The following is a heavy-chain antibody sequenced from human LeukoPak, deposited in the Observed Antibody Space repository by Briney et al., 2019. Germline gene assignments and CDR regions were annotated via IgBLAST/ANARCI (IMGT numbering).Heavy chain of an antibody. CDR1: GGSFSGYY. D-gene: IGHD5-18*01. V-gene: IGHV4-34*01. CDR3: ARQKGWIQLWFIAFDI. CDR2: INHSGST. J-gene: IGHJ3*02. Sequence: SETLSLTCAVYGGSFSGYYWSWIRQPPGKGLEWIGEINHSGSTNYNPSLKSRVTISVDTSKNQFSLKLSSVTAADTAVYYCARQKGWIQLWFIAFDIWGQGTMVTVSS.